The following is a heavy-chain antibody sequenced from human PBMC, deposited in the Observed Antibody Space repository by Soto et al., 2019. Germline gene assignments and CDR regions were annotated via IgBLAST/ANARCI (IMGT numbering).Heavy chain of an antibody. J-gene: IGHJ5*02. CDR2: ISGGNT. D-gene: IGHD2-21*01. CDR3: AKAPSSDCNSGACSLRS. CDR1: GFTFSNYG. Sequence: EVQLLEPGGGLVQPGGSLRLSCAASGFTFSNYGMSWVRQAPGKGLEWVSSISGGNTFYAGSVKGRFTISRDNSKNTLYLQMNSLTAEDTAVYYCAKAPSSDCNSGACSLRSWGQGTLVTVSS. V-gene: IGHV3-23*01.